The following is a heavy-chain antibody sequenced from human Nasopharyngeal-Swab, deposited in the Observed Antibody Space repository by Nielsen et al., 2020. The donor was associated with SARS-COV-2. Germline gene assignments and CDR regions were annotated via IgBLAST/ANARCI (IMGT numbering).Heavy chain of an antibody. Sequence: GGSLRLSCAASGFTFSNFWMSWVRQAPGKGLEWVANIKQDGSEKYYVDSVKGRFTISRDNAKNSLYLQMNSLRAEDTAVYYCARAYSSGWGLEVVYYYYYALDVWGQGTTVTVSS. CDR1: GFTFSNFW. J-gene: IGHJ6*02. CDR2: IKQDGSEK. D-gene: IGHD6-19*01. V-gene: IGHV3-7*01. CDR3: ARAYSSGWGLEVVYYYYYALDV.